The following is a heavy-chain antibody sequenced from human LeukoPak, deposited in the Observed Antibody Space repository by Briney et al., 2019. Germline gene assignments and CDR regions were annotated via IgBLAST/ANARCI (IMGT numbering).Heavy chain of an antibody. CDR2: FDPEDGET. CDR1: GYTLTELS. Sequence: ASVKVSCKVCGYTLTELSMHWVRQAPGKGLEWMGGFDPEDGETIYAQKFQGRVTMTEDTSTDTAYMELSSLRSEDTAVYYCATERGYRYYFDYWGQGTLVTVSS. CDR3: ATERGYRYYFDY. D-gene: IGHD3-3*01. J-gene: IGHJ4*02. V-gene: IGHV1-24*01.